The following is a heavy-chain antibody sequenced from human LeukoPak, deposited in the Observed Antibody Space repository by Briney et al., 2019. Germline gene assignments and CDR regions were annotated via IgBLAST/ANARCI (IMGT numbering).Heavy chain of an antibody. CDR1: GGSISSSSYY. V-gene: IGHV4-39*07. Sequence: SETLSLTCTVSGGSISSSSYYWGWIRQPPGKGLEWIGSIYYSGTTYYNPSLKSRVTISVDTSKNQFSLKLSSVTAADTAVYYCARDPPGSTYYYDSSGSRNAFDIWGQGTMVTVSS. J-gene: IGHJ3*02. D-gene: IGHD3-22*01. CDR3: ARDPPGSTYYYDSSGSRNAFDI. CDR2: IYYSGTT.